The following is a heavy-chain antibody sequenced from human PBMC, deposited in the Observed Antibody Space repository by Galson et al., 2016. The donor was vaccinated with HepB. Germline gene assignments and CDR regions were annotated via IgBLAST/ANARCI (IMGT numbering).Heavy chain of an antibody. CDR1: GYTFTSHG. D-gene: IGHD2-2*02. Sequence: SVKVSCKASGYTFTSHGISWLRQAPGQGPEWMGWVSTFNGNTDYAQKFQGRVTMTTDTSTTTAYMELRNLRSDDTAIYYCARACPGASCYIIFWDQGTLVTVSS. J-gene: IGHJ4*02. V-gene: IGHV1-18*01. CDR3: ARACPGASCYIIF. CDR2: VSTFNGNT.